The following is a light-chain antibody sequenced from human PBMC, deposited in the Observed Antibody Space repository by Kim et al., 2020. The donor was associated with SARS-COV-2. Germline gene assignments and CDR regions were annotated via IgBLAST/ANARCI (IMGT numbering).Light chain of an antibody. J-gene: IGLJ3*02. Sequence: QPVLTQPSSLSASPGASASLTCTLRSGINVGTYRIYWYQQKPGSHRQFLLRYKSDSHKQQGSGVPSRFSGSKDASANAGILLISGLQSEGEADYYCVILHSRTWVFCVVTKLTVL. CDR3: VILHSRTWV. CDR2: YKSDSHK. CDR1: SGINVGTYR. V-gene: IGLV5-45*03.